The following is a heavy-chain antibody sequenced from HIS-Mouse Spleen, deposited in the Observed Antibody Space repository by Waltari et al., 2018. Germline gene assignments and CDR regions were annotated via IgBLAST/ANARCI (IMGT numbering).Heavy chain of an antibody. CDR1: GGSLSSSSSY. Sequence: QLQLQESGPGLVTPSETLSLTCTVPGGSLSSSSSYWGWIRQPPGKGLEWIGSIYYSGSTYYNPSLKSRVTISVDTSKNQFSLKLSSVTAADTAVYYCAREIPYSSSWYDWYFDLWGRGTLVTVSS. J-gene: IGHJ2*01. V-gene: IGHV4-39*07. D-gene: IGHD6-13*01. CDR3: AREIPYSSSWYDWYFDL. CDR2: IYYSGST.